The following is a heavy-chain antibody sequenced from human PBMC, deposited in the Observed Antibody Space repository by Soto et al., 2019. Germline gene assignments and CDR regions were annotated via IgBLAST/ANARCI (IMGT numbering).Heavy chain of an antibody. Sequence: ASVKVSCKASGYTFTSYDINWVRQATGQGLEWMGWMNPNSGNTGYAQKFQGRVTMTRNTSISTAYMELSSLRSEDTAVYYCARAGGRFWEWLPNYYYYYMDVWGQGTTVPVSS. D-gene: IGHD3-3*01. CDR1: GYTFTSYD. CDR3: ARAGGRFWEWLPNYYYYYMDV. J-gene: IGHJ6*03. V-gene: IGHV1-8*01. CDR2: MNPNSGNT.